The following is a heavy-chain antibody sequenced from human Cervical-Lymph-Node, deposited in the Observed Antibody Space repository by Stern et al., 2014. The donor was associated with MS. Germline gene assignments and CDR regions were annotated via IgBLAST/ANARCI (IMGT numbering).Heavy chain of an antibody. Sequence: VQLVESGGGVVQPGRSLRLTCAASGFTFSSSPMHWVRQAPGKGPEWVAGLSYDGSQKDYADSVRGRFTISRDNSNNMLYLKLSSLRPEDTAVYYCARDLNLAAWGAFDVWGQGTLVTVSS. CDR3: ARDLNLAAWGAFDV. J-gene: IGHJ3*01. CDR1: GFTFSSSP. CDR2: LSYDGSQK. D-gene: IGHD6-19*01. V-gene: IGHV3-30*04.